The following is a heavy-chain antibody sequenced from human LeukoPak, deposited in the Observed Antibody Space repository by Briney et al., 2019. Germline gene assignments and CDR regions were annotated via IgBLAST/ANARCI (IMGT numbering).Heavy chain of an antibody. V-gene: IGHV3-30*18. CDR1: GFTFSSYG. CDR2: ISYDGSNK. Sequence: GGSLRLSCAASGFTFSSYGMHWVRQAPCKGLEWVAVISYDGSNKYYADSVKGRFTISRDNSKNTLYLQMNSLRTEDTAVYYCAKGKLYGGNSYCFDYWGQGTLVTVSS. CDR3: AKGKLYGGNSYCFDY. J-gene: IGHJ4*02. D-gene: IGHD4-23*01.